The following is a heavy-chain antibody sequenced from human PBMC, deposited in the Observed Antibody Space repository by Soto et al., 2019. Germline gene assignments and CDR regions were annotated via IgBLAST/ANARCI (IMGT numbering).Heavy chain of an antibody. CDR2: IDPSDSYT. Sequence: GESLKISCEGFGYTFTSYYITWARQLPGKGLEWMGRIDPSDSYTTYNPSFQGHVTISADKSIRTAYLQWSSLEASDSAMYYCGRGDPAIVLKGVDVGGQGTPVTVSS. CDR3: GRGDPAIVLKGVDV. V-gene: IGHV5-10-1*01. J-gene: IGHJ6*02. CDR1: GYTFTSYY. D-gene: IGHD1-26*01.